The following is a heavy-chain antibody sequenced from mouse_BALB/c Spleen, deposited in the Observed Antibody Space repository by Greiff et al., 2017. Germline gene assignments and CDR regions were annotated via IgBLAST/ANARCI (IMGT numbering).Heavy chain of an antibody. Sequence: EVMLVESGGDLVKPGGSLKLSCAASGFTFSSYGMSWVRQTPDKRLEWVATISSGGSYTYYPDSVKGRFTISRDNAKNTLYLQMSSLKSEDTAMYYCARGGYHDGYYWFAYWGQGTLVTVSA. CDR2: ISSGGSYT. D-gene: IGHD2-3*01. V-gene: IGHV5-6*01. CDR3: ARGGYHDGYYWFAY. CDR1: GFTFSSYG. J-gene: IGHJ3*01.